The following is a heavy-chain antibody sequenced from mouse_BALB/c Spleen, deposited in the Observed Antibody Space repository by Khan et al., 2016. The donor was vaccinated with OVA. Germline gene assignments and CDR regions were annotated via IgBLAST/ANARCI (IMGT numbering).Heavy chain of an antibody. V-gene: IGHV1S136*01. D-gene: IGHD4-1*01. J-gene: IGHJ3*01. CDR1: GYTFTNYV. CDR3: AREASSWDFSFPY. Sequence: VQLQQPGPELVEPGASVKMSCKASGYTFTNYVMHWVKQKPGQGLEWIGYINPYNAGTRYNEKFKGKATLTSDISSTTAYMELSSLTSEDSAAYYCAREASSWDFSFPYWGQGTLVTVSA. CDR2: INPYNAGT.